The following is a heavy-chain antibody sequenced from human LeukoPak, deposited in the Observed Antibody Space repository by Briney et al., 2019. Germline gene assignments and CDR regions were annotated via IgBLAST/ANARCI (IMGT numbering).Heavy chain of an antibody. CDR3: ARNGRRGWFDP. J-gene: IGHJ5*02. CDR2: INHSGST. V-gene: IGHV4-34*01. Sequence: PSETLSLTCAVYGGSFSGYYWSWIRQPPGKGLEWIGEINHSGSTNYNPSLKSRVTISVDTFKNQFSLKLSSVTAADTAVYYCARNGRRGWFDPWGQGTLVTVSS. CDR1: GGSFSGYY. D-gene: IGHD1-1*01.